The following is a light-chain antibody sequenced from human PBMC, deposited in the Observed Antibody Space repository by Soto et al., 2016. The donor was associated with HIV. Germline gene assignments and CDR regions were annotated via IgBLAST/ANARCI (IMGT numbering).Light chain of an antibody. CDR2: LTS. CDR1: QGIRND. Sequence: DIQMTQSPSSLSASVGDRVTITCRSSQGIRNDLGWYQQKPGRAPQRLIYLTSTLQSGVPSRFSGSGSGTDFSLTISSLQPEGVATYYCLQHNSNPRTFGQGTKVEIK. J-gene: IGKJ1*01. V-gene: IGKV1-17*01. CDR3: LQHNSNPRT.